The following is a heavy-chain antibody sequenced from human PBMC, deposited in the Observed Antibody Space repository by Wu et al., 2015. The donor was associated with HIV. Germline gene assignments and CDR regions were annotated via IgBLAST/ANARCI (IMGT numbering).Heavy chain of an antibody. J-gene: IGHJ2*01. CDR3: ARYIGYCYFDF. V-gene: IGHV1-2*02. CDR1: GYTFTGYF. CDR2: INADTGAT. Sequence: QVQLVQSGAEVKKPGASVKVSCKASGYTFTGYFLHWVRQAPGQGLEWMGWINADTGATRYAQKFQGRVTLTRDTSTTTTYMELSGLKSDDTAVYYCARYIGYCYFDFWGRGTLVTVSS.